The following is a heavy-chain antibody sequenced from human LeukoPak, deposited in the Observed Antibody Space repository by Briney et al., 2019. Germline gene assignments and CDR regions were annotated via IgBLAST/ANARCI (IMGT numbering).Heavy chain of an antibody. V-gene: IGHV3-15*01. CDR1: GFTFSNAG. CDR2: IKTKSEGGTT. CDR3: TTEFKELGSFFYFYYMDV. D-gene: IGHD3-10*01. J-gene: IGHJ6*03. Sequence: GGSLRLSCAASGFTFSNAGMNWVRQAPGKGLEWVGRIKTKSEGGTTDYAAPARGRFTISRDDSKNALFLQMDSLKSDDTAMYYCTTEFKELGSFFYFYYMDVWGTGTTVTISS.